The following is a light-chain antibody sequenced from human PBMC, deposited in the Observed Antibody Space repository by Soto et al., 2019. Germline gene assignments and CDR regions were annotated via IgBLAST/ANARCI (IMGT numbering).Light chain of an antibody. CDR1: SSDFGGYNY. V-gene: IGLV2-8*01. J-gene: IGLJ1*01. CDR3: SSYVESNILYV. CDR2: EVS. Sequence: QSALTQPPSASGSPGQSVTISCTGTSSDFGGYNYVSWYQQHPGKAPKLMIYEVSKRPSGVPDRFSGSKSGNTASLTVSGLQAEDEADYYCSSYVESNILYVFGTGTKVTVL.